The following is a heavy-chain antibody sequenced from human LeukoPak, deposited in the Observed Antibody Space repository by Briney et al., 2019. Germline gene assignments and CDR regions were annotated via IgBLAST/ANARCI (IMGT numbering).Heavy chain of an antibody. J-gene: IGHJ6*03. V-gene: IGHV3-21*01. Sequence: PGGSLRLSCAASGFTFTNYGMNWVRQPPGKGLEWVSSISSSGTSIDYADSVKGRFTVSRDSATNSLYLQMNSLRAEDTAVYYCARTAKDTVIVPASYYMDVWGKGTTVTVSS. CDR2: ISSSGTSI. CDR3: ARTAKDTVIVPASYYMDV. CDR1: GFTFTNYG. D-gene: IGHD2-2*01.